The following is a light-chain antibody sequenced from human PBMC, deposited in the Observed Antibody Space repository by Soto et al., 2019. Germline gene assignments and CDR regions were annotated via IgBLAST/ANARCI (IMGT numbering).Light chain of an antibody. Sequence: QSALTQPRSVSGSPGQPVTISCTGTSSYVCGYNYVSWYQQQSGKAPKLMIYDVSKRPSGVPDRFSGSKSGNTASLTISGLQAEDEADYYCCSYAGSYTLVFGGGTKLTVL. CDR1: SSYVCGYNY. V-gene: IGLV2-11*01. J-gene: IGLJ2*01. CDR2: DVS. CDR3: CSYAGSYTLV.